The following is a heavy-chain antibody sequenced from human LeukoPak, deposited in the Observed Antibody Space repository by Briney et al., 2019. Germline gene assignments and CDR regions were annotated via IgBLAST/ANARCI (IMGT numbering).Heavy chain of an antibody. CDR3: SRDGRIRFPVTNWFDP. V-gene: IGHV4-38-2*02. J-gene: IGHJ5*02. CDR2: IYHSGST. CDR1: GGSISSGYY. Sequence: PSETLSLTCTVSGGSISSGYYWGWIRQPPGKGLEWNGRIYHSGSTYYNQSLKSRVTISVDTSKNQFSLKLSSVTAADTAGYYCSRDGRIRFPVTNWFDPWGQGSLVTVSS. D-gene: IGHD3-3*01.